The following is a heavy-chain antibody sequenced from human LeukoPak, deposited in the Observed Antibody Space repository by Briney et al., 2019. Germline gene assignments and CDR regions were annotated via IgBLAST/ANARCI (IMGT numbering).Heavy chain of an antibody. D-gene: IGHD4-23*01. V-gene: IGHV4-59*08. CDR1: NGSVRSYY. CDR2: IYYSGST. Sequence: SETLSLTFTVSNGSVRSYYWGRVRQSPGKGLEGIGYIYYSGSTHYHPSLKSRVTISVDTSKNQFSLKLSSVTAADTAVYYCARHKSLRLRWILTSSDPCDAFDIWGQGTMVTVSS. CDR3: ARHKSLRLRWILTSSDPCDAFDI. J-gene: IGHJ3*02.